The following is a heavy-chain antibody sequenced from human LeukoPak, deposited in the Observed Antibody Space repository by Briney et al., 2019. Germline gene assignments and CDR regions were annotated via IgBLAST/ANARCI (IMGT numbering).Heavy chain of an antibody. Sequence: SEILSLTCSVSGGSISSYYWTWIRQPPGKGLEWIGYIYYSGSTNYNPSLKSRVTISVDTSKNQFSLKLSSVTAADTAVYYCARAYDSSGYHDYWGQGTLVTVSS. J-gene: IGHJ4*02. CDR3: ARAYDSSGYHDY. V-gene: IGHV4-59*01. D-gene: IGHD3-22*01. CDR2: IYYSGST. CDR1: GGSISSYY.